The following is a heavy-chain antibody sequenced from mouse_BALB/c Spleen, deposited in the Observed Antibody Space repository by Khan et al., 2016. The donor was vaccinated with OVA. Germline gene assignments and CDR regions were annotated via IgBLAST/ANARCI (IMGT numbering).Heavy chain of an antibody. CDR3: ARQPYYHYNIMDY. V-gene: IGHV2-6-1*01. Sequence: VQLQESGPGLAAPSQSLSITCTISGFSLTTYGVHWVRQPPGKGLEWLVVIWSDGTTNYNSDLKSRLTITKDNSQRQVFLKMNSLQTDDTAIYFCARQPYYHYNIMDYWGQGTSVTVSS. CDR2: IWSDGTT. J-gene: IGHJ4*01. D-gene: IGHD2-10*01. CDR1: GFSLTTYG.